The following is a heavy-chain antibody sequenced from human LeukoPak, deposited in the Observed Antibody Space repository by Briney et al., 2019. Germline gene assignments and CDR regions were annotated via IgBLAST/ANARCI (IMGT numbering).Heavy chain of an antibody. CDR3: ARYRMTTLNWFDP. J-gene: IGHJ5*02. D-gene: IGHD4-11*01. V-gene: IGHV1-2*02. CDR1: GYTFTGYY. CDR2: INPNSGGT. Sequence: ASVKVSCKASGYTFTGYYMHWVRHAPGQGLEWMGWINPNSGGTNYAQKFQGSVTMTRDTSISTAYMELSRLRSDDTAVYYCARYRMTTLNWFDPWGQGTLVTVSS.